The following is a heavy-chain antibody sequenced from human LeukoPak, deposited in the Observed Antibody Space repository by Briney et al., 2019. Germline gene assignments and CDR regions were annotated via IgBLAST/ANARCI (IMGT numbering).Heavy chain of an antibody. CDR2: INPNIGAT. Sequence: ASVKVSCKPSGYTFTGYYLHWVRQAPGQALEWMGWINPNIGATMYAQKFQGRVTITRDTSSSTAYIEVNSLKSDDTAIYYCARDRVGSGWPRPYYFEIWGQGTLVTVSS. D-gene: IGHD6-19*01. V-gene: IGHV1-2*02. CDR1: GYTFTGYY. J-gene: IGHJ4*02. CDR3: ARDRVGSGWPRPYYFEI.